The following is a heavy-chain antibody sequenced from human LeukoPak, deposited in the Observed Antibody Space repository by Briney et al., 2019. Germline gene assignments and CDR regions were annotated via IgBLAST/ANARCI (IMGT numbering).Heavy chain of an antibody. D-gene: IGHD3-22*01. CDR2: ISGSGGST. J-gene: IGHJ4*02. Sequence: GGSLRLSCAASGFTFSSYAMSWVRQAPGKGLEWVSAISGSGGSTYYADSVKGRFTISRDNSKNTLYLQMNSLRAEDTAVYYCARDGYYDSSGSPFPDYWGQGTLVTVSS. CDR1: GFTFSSYA. CDR3: ARDGYYDSSGSPFPDY. V-gene: IGHV3-23*01.